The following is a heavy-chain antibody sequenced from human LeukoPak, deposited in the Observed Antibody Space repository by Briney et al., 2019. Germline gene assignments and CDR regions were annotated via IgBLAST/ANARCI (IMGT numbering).Heavy chain of an antibody. CDR1: GGSISSGDYS. D-gene: IGHD3-22*01. CDR3: ARMDSSGYYFGVDY. CDR2: IYHSGST. Sequence: SQTLSLTCAVSGGSISSGDYSGSWIRQPPGKGLEWIGYIYHSGSTYYNPSPKSRVTISVDRSKNQFSLKLSSVTAADTAVYYCARMDSSGYYFGVDYWGQGTLVTVSS. V-gene: IGHV4-30-2*01. J-gene: IGHJ4*02.